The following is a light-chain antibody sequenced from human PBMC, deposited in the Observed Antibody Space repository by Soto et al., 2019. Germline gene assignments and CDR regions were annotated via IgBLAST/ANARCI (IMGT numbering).Light chain of an antibody. Sequence: QPVLAQPATGSGAPGQSITISCTGTSNVVGGYNFVSWYQQHPDKAPKLMIYDVTNRPSGVSNRFSGSKSGNTASLTISGLQAEDEADYYCSSYTSISTYVFGTGTKVTVL. CDR3: SSYTSISTYV. V-gene: IGLV2-14*01. CDR2: DVT. J-gene: IGLJ1*01. CDR1: SNVVGGYNF.